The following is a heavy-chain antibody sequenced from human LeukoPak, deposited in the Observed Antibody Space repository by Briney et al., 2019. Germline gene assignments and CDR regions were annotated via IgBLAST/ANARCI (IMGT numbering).Heavy chain of an antibody. J-gene: IGHJ5*02. D-gene: IGHD1-14*01. CDR3: ARDRLPPENWFDP. CDR2: IIPIFGTA. Sequence: SVKVSCKASGGTFSSYAISWVRQAPGQGLEWMGGIIPIFGTANYAQKFQGRVTITAGESTSTAYMELSSLRSEDTAVYYCARDRLPPENWFDPWGQGTLVTVSS. CDR1: GGTFSSYA. V-gene: IGHV1-69*13.